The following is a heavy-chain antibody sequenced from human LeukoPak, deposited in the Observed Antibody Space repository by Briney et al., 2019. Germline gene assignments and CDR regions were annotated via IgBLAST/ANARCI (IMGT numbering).Heavy chain of an antibody. J-gene: IGHJ4*02. V-gene: IGHV4-34*01. Sequence: SETLSLTCAVYGGSFSGYYWGWIRQPPGKGLEWIGEINHSGSTNYNPSLKSRVTISVDTSKNQFSLKLSSVTAADTAVYYCARRLGLLWFGELDIWGQGTLVTVSS. CDR2: INHSGST. D-gene: IGHD3-10*01. CDR1: GGSFSGYY. CDR3: ARRLGLLWFGELDI.